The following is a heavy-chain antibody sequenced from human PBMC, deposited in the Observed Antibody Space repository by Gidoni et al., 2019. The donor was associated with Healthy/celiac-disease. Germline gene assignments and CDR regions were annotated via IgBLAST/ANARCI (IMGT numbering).Heavy chain of an antibody. Sequence: EVQLLESGGGLVQPGGSLRPSCAASGFPFSSSAMTWVRQAPGKGLEWVSAISGSGGSTYYADSVKGRFTISRDNSKNTLYLQMNSLRAEDTAVYYCAKDQGGQWLRSHYYYYYGMDVWGQGTTVTVSS. J-gene: IGHJ6*02. V-gene: IGHV3-23*01. CDR3: AKDQGGQWLRSHYYYYYGMDV. CDR1: GFPFSSSA. CDR2: ISGSGGST. D-gene: IGHD5-12*01.